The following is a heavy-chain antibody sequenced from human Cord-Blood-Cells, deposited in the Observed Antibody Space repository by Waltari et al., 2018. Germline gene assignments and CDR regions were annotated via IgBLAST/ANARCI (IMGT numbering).Heavy chain of an antibody. CDR2: ISLISGSI. J-gene: IGHJ3*02. D-gene: IGHD6-6*01. CDR1: GFTFDDYA. CDR3: AKIRSIAARDAFDI. V-gene: IGHV3-9*01. Sequence: EVQLVESGGGLVQPGRSLRLSCAASGFTFDDYAMHWVRQAPGKGLEGVSGISLISGSIGYANSVKCRFTISRDNAKNSLYLQMNSLRAEDTALYYCAKIRSIAARDAFDILGQGTMVTVSS.